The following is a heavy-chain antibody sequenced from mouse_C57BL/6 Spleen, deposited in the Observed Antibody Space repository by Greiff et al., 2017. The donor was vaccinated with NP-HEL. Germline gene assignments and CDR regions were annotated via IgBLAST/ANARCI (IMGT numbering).Heavy chain of an antibody. V-gene: IGHV1-22*01. J-gene: IGHJ3*01. D-gene: IGHD2-4*01. CDR2: INPNNGGT. Sequence: EVKLMESGPELVKPGASVKMSCKASGYTFTDYNMHWVKQSHGKSLEWIGYINPNNGGTSYNQKFKGKATLTVNKDSSTAYMELRSLTSEDSAVYYCARSMYDYGEAYWGQGTLVTVSA. CDR1: GYTFTDYN. CDR3: ARSMYDYGEAY.